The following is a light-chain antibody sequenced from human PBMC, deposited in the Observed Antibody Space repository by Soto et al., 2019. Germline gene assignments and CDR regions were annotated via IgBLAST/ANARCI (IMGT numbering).Light chain of an antibody. CDR2: VAS. CDR3: QQCFTTPFT. V-gene: IGKV1-39*01. CDR1: QSISKY. J-gene: IGKJ3*01. Sequence: DIQMTQSPSSLSTSVGDKVTITCRASQSISKYLNWYQQKPGKAPNLLISVASSLQSEVPSRFSGDGSETAFTLSISSLQPEDSATYYCQQCFTTPFTLGPGTKVDVK.